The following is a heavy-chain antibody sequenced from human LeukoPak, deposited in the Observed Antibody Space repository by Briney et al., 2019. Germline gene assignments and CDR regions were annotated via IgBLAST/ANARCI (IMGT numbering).Heavy chain of an antibody. CDR2: ISSSSSTI. V-gene: IGHV3-48*01. CDR1: GFTFSSYS. Sequence: GGSLRLSCAASGFTFSSYSMNWVRQAPGKGLEWVSYISSSSSTIYYADSVKGRFTISRDNAKNSLYLQMNSLRAEDTAVYYCARGCAPVFYYYMDVWGKAPTVTVSS. J-gene: IGHJ6*03. CDR3: ARGCAPVFYYYMDV.